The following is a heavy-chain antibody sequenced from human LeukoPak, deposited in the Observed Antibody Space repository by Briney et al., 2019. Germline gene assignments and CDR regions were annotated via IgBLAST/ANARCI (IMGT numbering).Heavy chain of an antibody. J-gene: IGHJ3*02. Sequence: NPSETLSLTCTVSGGSISSSDYYWGWIRQPPGKGLEWIGNVYYSGRTYYNPSLKSRVTISMDTSKNQFSLKVNSVTAADTAVYYCALTGARGAFDIWGQGTMVTVSS. V-gene: IGHV4-39*07. CDR1: GGSISSSDYY. CDR2: VYYSGRT. CDR3: ALTGARGAFDI.